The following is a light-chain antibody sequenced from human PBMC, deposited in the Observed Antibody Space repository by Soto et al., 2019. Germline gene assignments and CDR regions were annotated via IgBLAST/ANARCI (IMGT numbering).Light chain of an antibody. CDR3: ASWEDRLNGVV. J-gene: IGLJ2*01. CDR1: SSNIGSNP. CDR2: SNN. Sequence: QSVLTQPPSASGTPGQRVTISSSGSSSNIGSNPVNWYQQLPGTAPKLLTYSNNQRPSGVPDRFSGSKSGTSASLAISGLQSEDEADYYCASWEDRLNGVVFGGGTKLTVL. V-gene: IGLV1-44*01.